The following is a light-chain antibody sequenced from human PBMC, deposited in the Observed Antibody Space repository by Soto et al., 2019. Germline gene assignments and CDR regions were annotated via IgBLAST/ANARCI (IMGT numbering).Light chain of an antibody. V-gene: IGKV3-15*01. J-gene: IGKJ1*01. CDR1: LSVNAN. Sequence: EIVMTQSPATLSVSPGERATLSCRASLSVNANLAWYQHKPGQAPRLLIYGASSRATGIPARFRGSGSRTEFTLTNSSLQSEDFAVYYCQQYNNWPLTFGQGTKVEIK. CDR3: QQYNNWPLT. CDR2: GAS.